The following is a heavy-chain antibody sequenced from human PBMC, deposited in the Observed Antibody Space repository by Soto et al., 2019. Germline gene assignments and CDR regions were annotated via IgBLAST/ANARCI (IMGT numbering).Heavy chain of an antibody. Sequence: QPGGSLRLSCAASGFTFSSYWMHWVRQAPGKGLVWVSRINSDGSSTSYADSVKGRFTISRDNAKNTLYLQMNSLRAEDTAVYYCARVANFDWLSEFFDYWGQGTLVTVSS. CDR1: GFTFSSYW. V-gene: IGHV3-74*01. CDR2: INSDGSST. CDR3: ARVANFDWLSEFFDY. J-gene: IGHJ4*02. D-gene: IGHD3-9*01.